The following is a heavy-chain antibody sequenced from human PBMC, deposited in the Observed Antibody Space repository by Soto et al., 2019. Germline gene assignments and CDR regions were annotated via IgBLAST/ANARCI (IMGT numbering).Heavy chain of an antibody. CDR3: APESDLGDIVFTIVIQDSFFGMVV. J-gene: IGHJ6*02. CDR1: GFTFSRYG. CDR2: IWYDGSNK. D-gene: IGHD3-16*02. V-gene: IGHV3-33*03. Sequence: QVQVVESGGGVVQAGRSLRLSCEVSGFTFSRYGMHWVRQAPGKGLEWVAFIWYDGSNKNYGDSVKGRFTISREDLKNTVYLQMKRLRVEDTAVYYCAPESDLGDIVFTIVIQDSFFGMVVWGQGTTVTISS.